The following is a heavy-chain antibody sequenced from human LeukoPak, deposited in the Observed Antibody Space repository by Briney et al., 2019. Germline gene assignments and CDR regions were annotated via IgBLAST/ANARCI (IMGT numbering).Heavy chain of an antibody. J-gene: IGHJ4*02. CDR2: IYTSGGT. Sequence: SETLFLTCTVSGGSIGSYYWSWIRQPAGKGLEWIGRIYTSGGTVYNPSLKSRVTMSVDTSKNQFSLKLSSVTAADTAVYYCARGVFYYDTSGRGYYFDYWGQGTLVTVSS. CDR3: ARGVFYYDTSGRGYYFDY. D-gene: IGHD3-22*01. V-gene: IGHV4-4*07. CDR1: GGSIGSYY.